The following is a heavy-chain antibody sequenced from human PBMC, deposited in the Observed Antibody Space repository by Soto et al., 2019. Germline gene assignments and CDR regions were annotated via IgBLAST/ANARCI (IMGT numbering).Heavy chain of an antibody. D-gene: IGHD2-2*01. CDR1: GGSISGSSFY. Sequence: QLQLQGSGPGLVKPSETLSLTCSVCGGSISGSSFYWAWIRQPPEKGLEWIGSIYYSGTIYYNPSLKSRVTISADTSKNEFSLRLSSVTAADTAVYYCARASLAPAAVHDAFDMWGQGTMVTVSS. CDR2: IYYSGTI. CDR3: ARASLAPAAVHDAFDM. J-gene: IGHJ3*02. V-gene: IGHV4-39*01.